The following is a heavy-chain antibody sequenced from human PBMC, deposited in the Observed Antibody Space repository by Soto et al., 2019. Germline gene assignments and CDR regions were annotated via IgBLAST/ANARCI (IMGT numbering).Heavy chain of an antibody. D-gene: IGHD6-19*01. J-gene: IGHJ5*02. CDR1: GFTFGTTD. CDR3: VKNSGWFTT. V-gene: IGHV3-23*01. CDR2: IDGSGGIT. Sequence: GGSLRLSCAASGFTFGTTDMSWVRQAPGEGLEWVSTIDGSGGITYYADSVKGRFTISRDNSRNTVYLQMNSLRGDDTALYYCVKNSGWFTTWGQGALVTVSS.